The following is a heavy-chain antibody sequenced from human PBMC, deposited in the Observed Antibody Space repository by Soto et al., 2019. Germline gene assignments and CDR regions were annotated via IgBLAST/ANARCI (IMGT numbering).Heavy chain of an antibody. D-gene: IGHD3-3*01. CDR1: GFIFSSYG. CDR3: AKEVWSGPMDV. V-gene: IGHV3-30*18. J-gene: IGHJ6*02. Sequence: QVQLVESGGGVVQPGRSLRLSCAASGFIFSSYGMQWVRQAPSKGLEWVAVISYDGSNKYYADSVKGRFTISRDNSKNTLYLQMNSLRAEDTAVYYCAKEVWSGPMDVWGQGTTVTVSS. CDR2: ISYDGSNK.